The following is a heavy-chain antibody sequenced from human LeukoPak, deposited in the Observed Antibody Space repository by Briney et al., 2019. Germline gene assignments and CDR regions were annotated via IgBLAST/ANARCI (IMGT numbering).Heavy chain of an antibody. V-gene: IGHV1-69*04. D-gene: IGHD5-12*01. CDR3: ARDLGVIVATSSLFYFDY. Sequence: ASVKVSCKASGGTFSSYAISWVRQAPGQGLEWMGRIIPILGIANYAQKFQGSVTITADKSTSTAYMELSSLRSEDTAVYYCARDLGVIVATSSLFYFDYWGQGTLVTVSS. CDR2: IIPILGIA. J-gene: IGHJ4*02. CDR1: GGTFSSYA.